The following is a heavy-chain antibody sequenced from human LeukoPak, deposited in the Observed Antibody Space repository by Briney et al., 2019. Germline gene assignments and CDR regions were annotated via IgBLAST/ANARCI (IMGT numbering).Heavy chain of an antibody. D-gene: IGHD3-3*02. CDR2: INPNSGGT. CDR3: ARDQNPSIAPTSFDY. CDR1: GYTFTGYY. J-gene: IGHJ4*02. Sequence: GASVKVSCKASGYTFTGYYMHWVRQAPGQGLEWMGWINPNSGGTNYAQKFQGRVTMTRDTSISTAYMELSRLRSDDTAVYYCARDQNPSIAPTSFDYWGQGTLVTVSS. V-gene: IGHV1-2*02.